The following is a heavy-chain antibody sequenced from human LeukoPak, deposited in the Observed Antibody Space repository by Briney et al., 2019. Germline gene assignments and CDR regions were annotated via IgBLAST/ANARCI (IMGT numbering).Heavy chain of an antibody. CDR2: IKHDGSDA. Sequence: GGSLRLSCAASGFPFSSYWMTWVRQTPGKGLEWVANIKHDGSDAYYADSVSGRLTVSRDNAKNSLYLQMNSLRAEDTAVYYCVKGGWIQILDCWGQGTLVTVSP. J-gene: IGHJ4*02. CDR3: VKGGWIQILDC. V-gene: IGHV3-7*01. CDR1: GFPFSSYW. D-gene: IGHD5-18*01.